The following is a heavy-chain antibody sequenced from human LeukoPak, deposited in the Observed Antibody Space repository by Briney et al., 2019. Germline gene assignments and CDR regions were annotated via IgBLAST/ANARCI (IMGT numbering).Heavy chain of an antibody. Sequence: GGSLRLSCAASGFTFDDYAMHWVRQAPGKGLEWVSGISWNSGSIGYADSVKGRFTISRDNAKNSLYLQMNSLRAEDMALYYCAKGCFGGLLIQGFDYWGRGTLVTVSS. CDR1: GFTFDDYA. CDR3: AKGCFGGLLIQGFDY. CDR2: ISWNSGSI. D-gene: IGHD3-10*01. V-gene: IGHV3-9*03. J-gene: IGHJ4*02.